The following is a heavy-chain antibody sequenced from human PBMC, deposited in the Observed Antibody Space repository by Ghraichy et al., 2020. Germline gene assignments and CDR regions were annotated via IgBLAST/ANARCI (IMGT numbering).Heavy chain of an antibody. CDR3: ARVGRSTAYCGGDCYSGALAFDI. CDR2: IYYSGST. J-gene: IGHJ3*02. V-gene: IGHV4-39*01. CDR1: GGSISSSSYY. D-gene: IGHD2-21*02. Sequence: SETLSLTCTVSGGSISSSSYYWGWIRQPPGKGLEWIGSIYYSGSTYYNPSLKSRVTISVDTSKNQFSLKLSSVTAADTAVYYCARVGRSTAYCGGDCYSGALAFDIWGQGTMVTVSS.